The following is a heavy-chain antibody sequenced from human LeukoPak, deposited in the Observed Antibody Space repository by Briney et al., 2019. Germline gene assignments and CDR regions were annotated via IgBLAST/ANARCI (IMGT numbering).Heavy chain of an antibody. CDR2: INHSGST. J-gene: IGHJ4*02. V-gene: IGHV4-34*01. Sequence: SETRSLTCAAYGGSFSGYYWSWIRQPPGKGLEWIGEINHSGSTNYNPSLKSRVTISVDTSKNQFSLKLSSVTAADTAVYYCARLAMAPFDYWGQGTLVTVSS. CDR3: ARLAMAPFDY. CDR1: GGSFSGYY. D-gene: IGHD5-18*01.